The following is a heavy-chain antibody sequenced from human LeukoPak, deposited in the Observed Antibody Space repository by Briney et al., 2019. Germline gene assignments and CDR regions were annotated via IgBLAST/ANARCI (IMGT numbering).Heavy chain of an antibody. D-gene: IGHD6-13*01. J-gene: IGHJ5*02. Sequence: GGSLRLSCAASGFTFSSYSMNWVRQAPGKGLEWVSSISSSSSYIYYADSVKGRFTISRDNAKNSLYLQMNSLRAEDTAVYYCARDIGRIAAAVGWFDPWGQGTLVTVPS. CDR3: ARDIGRIAAAVGWFDP. CDR1: GFTFSSYS. CDR2: ISSSSSYI. V-gene: IGHV3-21*01.